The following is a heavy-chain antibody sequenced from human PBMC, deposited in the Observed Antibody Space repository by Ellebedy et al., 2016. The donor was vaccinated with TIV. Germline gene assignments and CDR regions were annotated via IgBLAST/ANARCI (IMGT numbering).Heavy chain of an antibody. Sequence: GGSLRLXXAASGFTFSGYSMNWVRQAPGKGLEWVSFICCSSSYIYSADSVKGRFTISRDNAKNSLYLQMNSLRAEDTAVYYCARVVGSAGYYKIDAFDIWGQGKMVTVSS. J-gene: IGHJ3*02. CDR1: GFTFSGYS. CDR3: ARVVGSAGYYKIDAFDI. CDR2: ICCSSSYI. V-gene: IGHV3-21*06. D-gene: IGHD3-10*01.